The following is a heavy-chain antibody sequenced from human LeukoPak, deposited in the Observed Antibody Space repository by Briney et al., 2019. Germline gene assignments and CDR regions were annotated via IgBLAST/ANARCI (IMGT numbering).Heavy chain of an antibody. CDR1: GGSISSGDYY. V-gene: IGHV4-30-4*08. CDR2: IYYSGST. CDR3: ARDASSELGAFDI. D-gene: IGHD3-16*01. Sequence: SETLSLTCTVSGGSISSGDYYWSWIRQPPGKGLEWIGYIYYSGSTYYNPSLKRRVTISVDTSKNQFSLKLSSVTAADTAVYYCARDASSELGAFDIWGQGTMVTVSS. J-gene: IGHJ3*02.